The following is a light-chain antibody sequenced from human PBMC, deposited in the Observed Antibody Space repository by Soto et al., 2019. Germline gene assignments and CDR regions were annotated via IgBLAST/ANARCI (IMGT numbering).Light chain of an antibody. V-gene: IGLV2-14*03. CDR2: DVT. Sequence: QSALTQPASLSGSPGQSITISCTGTSSDIGGYNYVSWYQQHPGKAPKLIIHDVTNRPSGVSDRSFGSKSGNTASLTISGLQAEDEADYYCSSYRASSTTHYVFGTGTKLTVL. CDR3: SSYRASSTTHYV. J-gene: IGLJ1*01. CDR1: SSDIGGYNY.